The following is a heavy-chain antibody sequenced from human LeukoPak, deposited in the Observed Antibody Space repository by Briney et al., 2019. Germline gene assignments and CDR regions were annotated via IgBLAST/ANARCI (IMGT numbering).Heavy chain of an antibody. CDR2: IRSKAYGGTT. D-gene: IGHD6-19*01. Sequence: GGPLRLSCRASGFILGDYAVSWVRQAPGKGLEWVGFIRSKAYGGTTDYAASVKGRFTLSRDDSKSIAYLQMNSLKIEDTAVYHCTRGRTYSSAWGPGTLVTVSS. J-gene: IGHJ5*02. V-gene: IGHV3-49*04. CDR3: TRGRTYSSA. CDR1: GFILGDYA.